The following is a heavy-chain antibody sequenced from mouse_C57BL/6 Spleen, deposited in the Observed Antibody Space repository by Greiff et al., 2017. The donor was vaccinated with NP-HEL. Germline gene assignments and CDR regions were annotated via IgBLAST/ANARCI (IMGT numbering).Heavy chain of an antibody. V-gene: IGHV1-80*01. Sequence: QVQLQQSGAELVKPGASVKISCKASGYAFSSYWMNWVKQRPGKGLEWIGQIYPGDGATNYNGKLKGQATLTGDKSSSTAYMQLSSLTSEDSAVYFCARDYYYGEAYWGQGTLVTVSA. CDR3: ARDYYYGEAY. CDR2: IYPGDGAT. D-gene: IGHD1-1*01. CDR1: GYAFSSYW. J-gene: IGHJ3*01.